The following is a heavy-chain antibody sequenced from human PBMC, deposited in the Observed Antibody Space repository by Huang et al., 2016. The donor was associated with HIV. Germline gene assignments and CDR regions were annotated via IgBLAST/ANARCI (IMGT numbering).Heavy chain of an antibody. Sequence: EVQLVESGGGLVQPGGSLRLSCAACGFSISSYWRHWVSQAPGKGLVWVSRINSDGRSTSYADSVKGRFTISRDNAKNTLYLQMNSLRAEDTAVYYCARDPRIQSWLNFFDYWGQGTLVSVSS. CDR2: INSDGRST. CDR3: ARDPRIQSWLNFFDY. V-gene: IGHV3-74*01. J-gene: IGHJ4*02. D-gene: IGHD3-22*01. CDR1: GFSISSYW.